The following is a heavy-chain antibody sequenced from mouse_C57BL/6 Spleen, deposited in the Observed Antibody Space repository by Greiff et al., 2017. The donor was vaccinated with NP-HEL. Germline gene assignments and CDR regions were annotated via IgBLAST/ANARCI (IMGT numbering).Heavy chain of an antibody. CDR1: GYAFSSSW. V-gene: IGHV1-82*01. CDR2: IYPGDGDT. Sequence: VKLMESGPELVKPGASVKISCKASGYAFSSSWMNWVKQRPGKGLEWIGRIYPGDGDTNYNGKFKGKATLTADKSSSTAYMQLSSLTSEDSAVYFCASPDYYGSCYFDVWGTGTTVTVSS. CDR3: ASPDYYGSCYFDV. D-gene: IGHD1-1*01. J-gene: IGHJ1*03.